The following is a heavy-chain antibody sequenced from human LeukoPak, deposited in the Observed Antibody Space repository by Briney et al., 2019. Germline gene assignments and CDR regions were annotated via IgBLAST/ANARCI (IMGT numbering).Heavy chain of an antibody. V-gene: IGHV4-39*07. J-gene: IGHJ4*02. CDR2: IYYSGST. D-gene: IGHD3-22*01. Sequence: SETLSLTCTVSGGSISSSSYYWGWIRQPPGKGLEWIGSIYYSGSTYYNPSLKSRVTISVDTSKNQFSLKLSSVTAADTAVYYCAREFRYDISLDYWGQGTLVTVSS. CDR1: GGSISSSSYY. CDR3: AREFRYDISLDY.